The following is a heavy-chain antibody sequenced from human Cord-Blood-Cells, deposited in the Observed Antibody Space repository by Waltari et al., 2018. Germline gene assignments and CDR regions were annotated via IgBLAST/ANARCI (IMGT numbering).Heavy chain of an antibody. Sequence: QVQLQESGPGLVKPSETLSLTCPVSAGSISSYSWSWIRQPAGKGLEWIGRIYTSGSTNYNPSLKSRVTMSVDTSKNQFSLKLSSVTAADTAVYYCARSPRGAYGDYFDYWGQGTLVTVSS. J-gene: IGHJ4*02. CDR3: ARSPRGAYGDYFDY. V-gene: IGHV4-4*07. CDR1: AGSISSYS. D-gene: IGHD4-17*01. CDR2: IYTSGST.